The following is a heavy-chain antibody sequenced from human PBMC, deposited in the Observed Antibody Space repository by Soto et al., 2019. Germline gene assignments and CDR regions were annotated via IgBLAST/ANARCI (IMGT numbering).Heavy chain of an antibody. Sequence: QLQLQESGPGLVKPSETLSLTCTVSGGSISSSSYYWGWIRQPPGKGLEWIGTIYYSGSTYYNPSLTSRFXXSXDXXKNQVSLKLSSVTAAETAVYYCARLASGSYFYFDYWGQGTLVTVSS. J-gene: IGHJ4*02. CDR1: GGSISSSSYY. CDR2: IYYSGST. CDR3: ARLASGSYFYFDY. D-gene: IGHD1-26*01. V-gene: IGHV4-39*01.